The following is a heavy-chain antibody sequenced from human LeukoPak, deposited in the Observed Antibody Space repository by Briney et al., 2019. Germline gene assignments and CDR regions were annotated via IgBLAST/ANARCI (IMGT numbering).Heavy chain of an antibody. CDR3: ARFNTHLFGVVIIGRGYGMDV. J-gene: IGHJ6*02. CDR2: ISIGGSTI. D-gene: IGHD3-3*01. V-gene: IGHV3-48*03. CDR1: GFTFSSYE. Sequence: PGGSLRLSCAASGFTFSSYEMNWVRQAPGKGLEWVSFISIGGSTIYYADSVKGRFTISRDNAKNSLYLQMNSLRAEDTAVYYCARFNTHLFGVVIIGRGYGMDVWGQGTTVTVSS.